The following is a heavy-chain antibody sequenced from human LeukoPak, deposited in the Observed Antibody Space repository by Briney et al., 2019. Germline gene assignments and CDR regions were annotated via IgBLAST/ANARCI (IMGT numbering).Heavy chain of an antibody. Sequence: GASVKVSCKASGGTFSSYAISWVRQAPGQGLEWMGGIIPIFGTANYAQKFQGRVTITADESTSTAYMELSSLRSEDTAVYYCARFQHHGVDGEYYFDYWGQGTRVTVSS. J-gene: IGHJ4*02. CDR2: IIPIFGTA. D-gene: IGHD2-8*01. V-gene: IGHV1-69*13. CDR3: ARFQHHGVDGEYYFDY. CDR1: GGTFSSYA.